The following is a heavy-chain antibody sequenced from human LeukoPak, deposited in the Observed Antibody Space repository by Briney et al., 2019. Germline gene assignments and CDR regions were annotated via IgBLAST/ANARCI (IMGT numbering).Heavy chain of an antibody. CDR2: INPNSGGT. D-gene: IGHD1-14*01. CDR1: GYTLTELS. J-gene: IGHJ4*02. V-gene: IGHV1-2*04. Sequence: GASVKVSCKVSGYTLTELSMHWVRQAPGQGLEWMGWINPNSGGTNYAQKFQGWVTMTRDTSISTAYMELSRLRSDDTAVYYCARGLTFIYYFDYWGQGTLVTVSS. CDR3: ARGLTFIYYFDY.